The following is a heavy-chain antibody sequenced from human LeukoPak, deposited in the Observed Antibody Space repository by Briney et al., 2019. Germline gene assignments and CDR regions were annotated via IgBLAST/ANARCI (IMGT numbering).Heavy chain of an antibody. D-gene: IGHD3-10*01. CDR2: IKDDGSEE. Sequence: GGSLRLSCAASGFNFNNYWMSWLRQAPGKGLEWVANIKDDGSEEYYVDSVKGRFTISRDNAKNSLYLQMNSLRAEDTALYYCAKESLTMVRGVNPFDYWGQGTLVTVSS. CDR3: AKESLTMVRGVNPFDY. V-gene: IGHV3-7*03. J-gene: IGHJ4*02. CDR1: GFNFNNYW.